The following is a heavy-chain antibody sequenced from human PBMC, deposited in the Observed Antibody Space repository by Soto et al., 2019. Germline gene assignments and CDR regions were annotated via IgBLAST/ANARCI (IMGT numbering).Heavy chain of an antibody. CDR1: GFTFSNAW. Sequence: EVQLVESGGGLVKPGGSLRLSCAASGFTFSNAWMSWVRQAPGKGLEWVGRIKSKTDGGTTDYAAPVKGRFTISRDDSKNTLYLQMNSLKTEDTAVYYCTTDDCSSTRCYWYYYGMDVWGQGTTVTVSS. J-gene: IGHJ6*02. CDR2: IKSKTDGGTT. CDR3: TTDDCSSTRCYWYYYGMDV. V-gene: IGHV3-15*01. D-gene: IGHD2-2*01.